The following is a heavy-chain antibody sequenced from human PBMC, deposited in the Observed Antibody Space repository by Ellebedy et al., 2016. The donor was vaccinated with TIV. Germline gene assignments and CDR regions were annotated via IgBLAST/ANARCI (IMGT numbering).Heavy chain of an antibody. V-gene: IGHV3-7*03. CDR3: ARWNLPFDY. CDR2: INQDGTET. J-gene: IGHJ4*02. D-gene: IGHD1-1*01. Sequence: GGSLRLXXEASGFTFVSYWMNWVRLAPGKGPEWVANINQDGTETWYMDSVRGRFTISRDNAKSSLYLQMSSLRAEDTAVYYCARWNLPFDYWGQGVLVTVSS. CDR1: GFTFVSYW.